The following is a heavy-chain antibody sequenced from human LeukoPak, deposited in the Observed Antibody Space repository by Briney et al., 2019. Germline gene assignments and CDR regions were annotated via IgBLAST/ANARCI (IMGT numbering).Heavy chain of an antibody. V-gene: IGHV1-69*13. J-gene: IGHJ4*02. CDR2: VIPIFGTA. CDR1: GGTFSSYA. CDR3: ARDRVWTRGYSYVGMEVYYFDY. D-gene: IGHD5-18*01. Sequence: ASVKVSCKASGGTFSSYAISWVRQAPGQGLEWMGGVIPIFGTANYAQKFQGRVTITADESTSTAYMELSSLRSEDTAVYYCARDRVWTRGYSYVGMEVYYFDYWGQGTLVTVSS.